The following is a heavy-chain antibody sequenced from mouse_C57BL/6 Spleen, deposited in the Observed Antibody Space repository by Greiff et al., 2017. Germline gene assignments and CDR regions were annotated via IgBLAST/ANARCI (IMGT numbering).Heavy chain of an antibody. V-gene: IGHV14-2*01. J-gene: IGHJ2*01. D-gene: IGHD1-1*01. Sequence: VQLQQSGAELVKPGASVKLSCTASGFNINDYYMHWVKQRPEQGLEWIGRIDPEDGETKYDQKFQGKATITVDTSSNTAYLQLSSLTSEDSAVDYCARGDYGGPYFDYWGQGTTLTVSS. CDR1: GFNINDYY. CDR3: ARGDYGGPYFDY. CDR2: IDPEDGET.